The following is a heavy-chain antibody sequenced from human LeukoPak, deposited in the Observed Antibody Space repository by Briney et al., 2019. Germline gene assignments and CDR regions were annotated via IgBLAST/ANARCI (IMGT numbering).Heavy chain of an antibody. CDR2: ISCSGGST. CDR1: GFTFSSYT. D-gene: IGHD3-10*01. J-gene: IGHJ4*02. V-gene: IGHV3-23*01. Sequence: GGSLRLSCAASGFTFSSYTMNWVRQAPGKGLEWVSAISCSGGSTYYADSVKGRFTLSRDTSKNTLYLQMNSLRAEDTAVYYCARTGSGDWGQGTLVTVCS. CDR3: ARTGSGD.